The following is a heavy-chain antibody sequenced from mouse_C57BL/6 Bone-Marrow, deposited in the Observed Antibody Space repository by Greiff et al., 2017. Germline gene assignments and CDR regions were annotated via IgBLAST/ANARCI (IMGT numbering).Heavy chain of an antibody. J-gene: IGHJ2*01. D-gene: IGHD1-2*01. Sequence: EVKLVESGGGLVQSGRSLRLSCATSGFTFSDFYMEWVRQAPGKGLEWIAASRNKANDYTTEYSASVKGRFIVSRDTSQSILYLQMNALRAEDTAIYYCARDAHYYGLDYWGQGTTLTVSS. CDR3: ARDAHYYGLDY. CDR2: SRNKANDYTT. CDR1: GFTFSDFY. V-gene: IGHV7-1*01.